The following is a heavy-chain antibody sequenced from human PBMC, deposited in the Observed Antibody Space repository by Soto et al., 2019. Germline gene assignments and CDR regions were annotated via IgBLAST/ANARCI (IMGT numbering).Heavy chain of an antibody. Sequence: SETLSLTCTVSGGSIGRSSYFWGWVRQPPGKGLEWIGSIFYSGTTYYNPSLKSRVSISVDTSNNQFSLGLASVTAADTAVYYCARQFCINGVCPPNLLSRFFDSWGQGMLVTVSS. CDR3: ARQFCINGVCPPNLLSRFFDS. J-gene: IGHJ4*02. V-gene: IGHV4-39*01. CDR1: GGSIGRSSYF. CDR2: IFYSGTT. D-gene: IGHD2-8*01.